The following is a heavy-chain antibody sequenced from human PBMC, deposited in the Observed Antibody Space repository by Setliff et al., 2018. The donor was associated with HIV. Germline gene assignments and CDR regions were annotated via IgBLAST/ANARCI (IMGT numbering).Heavy chain of an antibody. D-gene: IGHD5-18*01. J-gene: IGHJ4*02. CDR1: GYTLSNYY. CDR2: INPSDGIK. CDR3: ARGRGYTYDFQY. Sequence: ASVKVSCKASGYTLSNYYIHWVRQAPGQGLDWMGIINPSDGIKIYAQNFQGRVTMTRDTSTSTVYMELSSLTSGDTAVYYCARGRGYTYDFQYWGQGTLVTVS. V-gene: IGHV1-46*01.